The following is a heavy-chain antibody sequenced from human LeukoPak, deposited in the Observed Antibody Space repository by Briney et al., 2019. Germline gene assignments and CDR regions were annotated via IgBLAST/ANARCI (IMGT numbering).Heavy chain of an antibody. Sequence: GGSLRLSCAASGFTFSSYWMSWVRQAPGKGLEWVANIKQDGSEKYYVDSVKGRFTISRDNAKNSLYLQMNSLRAEDTAVYYCARVRAYDYVWGSYRYTGYFDYWGQGTLVTVSS. D-gene: IGHD3-16*02. J-gene: IGHJ4*02. CDR3: ARVRAYDYVWGSYRYTGYFDY. CDR1: GFTFSSYW. V-gene: IGHV3-7*01. CDR2: IKQDGSEK.